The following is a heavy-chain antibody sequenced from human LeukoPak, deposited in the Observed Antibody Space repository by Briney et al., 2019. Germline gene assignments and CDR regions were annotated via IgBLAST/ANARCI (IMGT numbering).Heavy chain of an antibody. CDR3: ASATSGYDSSSQGFDY. J-gene: IGHJ4*02. V-gene: IGHV3-21*01. Sequence: PGRSLRLSCAASGFTFSSYAMHWVRQAPGKGLEWVSSISSSSSYIYYADSVKGRFTISRDNAKNSLYLQMNSLRAEDTAVYYCASATSGYDSSSQGFDYWGQGTLVTVSS. CDR2: ISSSSSYI. CDR1: GFTFSSYA. D-gene: IGHD3-22*01.